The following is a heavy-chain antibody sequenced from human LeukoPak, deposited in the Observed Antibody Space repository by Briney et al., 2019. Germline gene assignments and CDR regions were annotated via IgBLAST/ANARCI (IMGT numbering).Heavy chain of an antibody. J-gene: IGHJ4*02. CDR1: GFTFSSYA. D-gene: IGHD2-2*01. CDR2: ISGSGGST. CDR3: AKPAWDIVVVPAAPLGY. Sequence: GGSLRLSCAASGFTFSSYAMSWVRQAPGKGLEWVSAISGSGGSTYYADSVKGRFTISRDNSKNTLYLQMNSLRAEDTAVYYCAKPAWDIVVVPAAPLGYWGQGTLVTVSS. V-gene: IGHV3-23*01.